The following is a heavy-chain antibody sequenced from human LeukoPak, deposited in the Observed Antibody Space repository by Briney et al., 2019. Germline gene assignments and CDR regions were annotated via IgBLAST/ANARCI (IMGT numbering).Heavy chain of an antibody. J-gene: IGHJ4*02. CDR3: ARSKEKRTTVTTPSFLDY. CDR1: GYTSTGYY. CDR2: INPNSGGT. D-gene: IGHD4-17*01. V-gene: IGHV1-2*02. Sequence: GASVKVSCKASGYTSTGYYMHWMRQAPGQGLEWMGWINPNSGGTNYAQKFQGRVTMTRDTSISTAYMELSRLRSDDTAVYYCARSKEKRTTVTTPSFLDYWGQGTLVTVSS.